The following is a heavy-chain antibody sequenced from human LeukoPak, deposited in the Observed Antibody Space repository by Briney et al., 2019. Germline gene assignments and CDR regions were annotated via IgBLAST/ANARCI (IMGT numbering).Heavy chain of an antibody. V-gene: IGHV4-59*01. D-gene: IGHD3-22*01. CDR2: IYYSGST. J-gene: IGHJ1*01. CDR3: ARLKYYYDSSGSRAEYFQH. CDR1: GGSISSYY. Sequence: SETLSLTCTVSGGSISSYYWSWIRQSPGKGLEWIGYIYYSGSTNYNPSLKSRVTISVDTSKNQFSLKLSSVTAADTAVYYCARLKYYYDSSGSRAEYFQHWGQGTLVTASS.